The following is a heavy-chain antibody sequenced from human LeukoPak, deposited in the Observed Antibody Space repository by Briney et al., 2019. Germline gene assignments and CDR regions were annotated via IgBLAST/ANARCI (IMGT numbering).Heavy chain of an antibody. CDR2: ISAYNGNT. D-gene: IGHD3-22*01. V-gene: IGHV1-18*01. CDR3: ARAYYDRSGYCDFDY. CDR1: GYTFTSYG. J-gene: IGHJ4*02. Sequence: ASVKVSCKASGYTFTSYGISWVRQAPGQGLEWMGWISAYNGNTNYAQKLQGRVTMTTDTSTSTAYMELRSLRSDDTAVYYCARAYYDRSGYCDFDYWGQGTLVTVSS.